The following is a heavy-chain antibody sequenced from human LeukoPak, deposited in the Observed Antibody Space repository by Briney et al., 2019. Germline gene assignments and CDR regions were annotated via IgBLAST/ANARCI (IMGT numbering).Heavy chain of an antibody. V-gene: IGHV3-23*01. J-gene: IGHJ4*02. CDR3: AKGVSGHYDILTGNDY. CDR1: GFTFSNYA. D-gene: IGHD3-9*01. CDR2: VSGNGGRT. Sequence: GGSLRLSCAASGFTFSNYAMNWVRQAPGKGLEWVSGVSGNGGRTDYADSVKGRFTISRDNPKNSLFLQMNSLRAEDTAIYYCAKGVSGHYDILTGNDYWGQGTLVTVSS.